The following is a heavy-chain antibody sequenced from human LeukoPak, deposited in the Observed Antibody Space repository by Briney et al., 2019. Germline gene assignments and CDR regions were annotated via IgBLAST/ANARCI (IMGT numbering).Heavy chain of an antibody. CDR1: GFTFSSYA. V-gene: IGHV3-23*01. D-gene: IGHD2-2*02. J-gene: IGHJ4*02. CDR2: ISGSGGST. CDR3: AKVTVPVAIPHYFDY. Sequence: GGSLRLSCAASGFTFSSYAMHWVRQAPGKGLEWVSAISGSGGSTYYADSVKGRFTISRDNSKNTLYLQMNSLRAEDTAVYYCAKVTVPVAIPHYFDYWGQGTLVTVSS.